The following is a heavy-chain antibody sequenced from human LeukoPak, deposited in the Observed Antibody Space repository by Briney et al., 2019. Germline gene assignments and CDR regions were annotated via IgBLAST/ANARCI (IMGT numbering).Heavy chain of an antibody. D-gene: IGHD2-21*01. CDR3: AKDFRIGYSAHFDY. CDR2: INSDGSWT. CDR1: GNYW. J-gene: IGHJ4*02. V-gene: IGHV3-74*01. Sequence: GGSLRLSCAASGNYWMHWVRQVPGKGLVWVSHINSDGSWTSYADSVKGRFTISRDNSKNTLYLQMDSLRGEDTAVYYCAKDFRIGYSAHFDYWGQGALVTVSS.